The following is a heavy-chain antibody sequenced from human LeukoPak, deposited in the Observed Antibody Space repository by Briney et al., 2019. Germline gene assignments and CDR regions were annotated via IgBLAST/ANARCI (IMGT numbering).Heavy chain of an antibody. CDR2: IYYSGST. V-gene: IGHV4-59*01. Sequence: SETLSLTCTVSGGSISSYYWSWIRQPPGKGLEWIGYIYYSGSTNYNPPLKSRVTISVDTSKNQFSLKLSSVTAADTAVYYCARGRYGSGSYYIGYFDYWGQGTLVTVSS. D-gene: IGHD3-10*01. J-gene: IGHJ4*02. CDR1: GGSISSYY. CDR3: ARGRYGSGSYYIGYFDY.